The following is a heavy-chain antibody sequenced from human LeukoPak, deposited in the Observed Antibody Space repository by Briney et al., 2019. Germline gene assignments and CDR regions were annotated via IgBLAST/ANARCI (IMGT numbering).Heavy chain of an antibody. J-gene: IGHJ4*02. D-gene: IGHD3-9*01. Sequence: ASVKVSCKAFGYTFSGYYLRWVRQAPGQGLEWMGWINPNSGGTNYAQKFQGRVTMTRDTSITTAYMELSRLTSDDTAVYYCARNDILTANDYWGQGTLVTVSS. V-gene: IGHV1-2*02. CDR2: INPNSGGT. CDR1: GYTFSGYY. CDR3: ARNDILTANDY.